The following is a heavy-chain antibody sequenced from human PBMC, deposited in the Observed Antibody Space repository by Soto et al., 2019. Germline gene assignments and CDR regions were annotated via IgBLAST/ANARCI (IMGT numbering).Heavy chain of an antibody. D-gene: IGHD6-13*01. CDR3: ARRTTGYSSSWYYYYGMDV. J-gene: IGHJ6*02. CDR1: GYSFTSYW. CDR2: IYPGDSDT. Sequence: PGESLKISCKGPGYSFTSYWIGWVRQMPGKGLEWMGIIYPGDSDTRYSPSFQGQVTISADKSISTAYLQWSSLKASDTAMYYCARRTTGYSSSWYYYYGMDVWGQGTTVTVSS. V-gene: IGHV5-51*01.